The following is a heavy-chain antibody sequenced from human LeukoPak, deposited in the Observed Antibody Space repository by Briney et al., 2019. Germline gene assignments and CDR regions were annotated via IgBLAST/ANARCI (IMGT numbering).Heavy chain of an antibody. CDR3: ARLYRGSHFYS. J-gene: IGHJ4*02. V-gene: IGHV4-39*01. Sequence: PSETLSLTCTVSGGSISSSRYYWGWIRQPPGKGLEWIGSIYYSGSTYYNPSLKSRVTISVDTSKNQFSLKLSSVTAAGTAVYYCARLYRGSHFYSWGQGPLVTVSS. CDR2: IYYSGST. CDR1: GGSISSSRYY. D-gene: IGHD1-1*01.